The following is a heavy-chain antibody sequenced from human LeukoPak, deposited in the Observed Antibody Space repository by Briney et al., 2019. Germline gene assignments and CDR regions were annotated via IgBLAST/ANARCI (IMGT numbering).Heavy chain of an antibody. V-gene: IGHV3-7*05. CDR2: IKEDGSDK. CDR3: ARVAGGGLDY. Sequence: PGGSLRLSCAVSGFTFSRHWMSWVRQAPAEGLEWVANIKEDGSDKYYVDSVKGRFTISRDNAKNSLFLQMNSLRAEDTAVYYCARVAGGGLDYWGQGTPVTVSS. CDR1: GFTFSRHW. J-gene: IGHJ4*02. D-gene: IGHD2-15*01.